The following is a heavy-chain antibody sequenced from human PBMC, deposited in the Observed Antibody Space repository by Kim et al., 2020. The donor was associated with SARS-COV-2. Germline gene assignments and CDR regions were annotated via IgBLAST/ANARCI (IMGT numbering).Heavy chain of an antibody. V-gene: IGHV3-74*01. Sequence: GGSLRLSCVASGFTSSSYWMHWVRQAPGKGLVWVSRIKGDGSSTTYADSVKGRFTISRDNAKNMLYLQMNSLRAEDTAVYYCARDPDLSGYRFADYWG. D-gene: IGHD5-18*01. J-gene: IGHJ4*01. CDR3: ARDPDLSGYRFADY. CDR1: GFTSSSYW. CDR2: IKGDGSST.